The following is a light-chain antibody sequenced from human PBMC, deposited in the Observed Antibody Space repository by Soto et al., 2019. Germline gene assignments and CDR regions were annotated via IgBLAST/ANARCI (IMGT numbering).Light chain of an antibody. CDR2: RAS. Sequence: EIVLTQSPGTLSLSPGERATLSCRASQSVSSSYLAWYQQKPGQAPRLLIYRASSRATGIPDRFSGSGSETDFTLTISRLEPEDFAVYYCQQYGSSPPYTFGQGTKLEIK. CDR3: QQYGSSPPYT. V-gene: IGKV3-20*01. CDR1: QSVSSSY. J-gene: IGKJ2*01.